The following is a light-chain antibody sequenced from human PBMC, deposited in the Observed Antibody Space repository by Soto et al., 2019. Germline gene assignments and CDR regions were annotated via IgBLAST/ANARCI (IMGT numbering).Light chain of an antibody. CDR2: KAS. J-gene: IGKJ1*01. CDR1: QSISSW. V-gene: IGKV1-5*03. CDR3: QQYNSYPWT. Sequence: DIQMTQSPSTLSASVVDRVTITCLASQSISSWLAWYQQKPGKAPKLLIYKASSLESGVPSRFSGSGSGTEFTLTISSLQPDDFATYYCQQYNSYPWTFGLGTKVDIK.